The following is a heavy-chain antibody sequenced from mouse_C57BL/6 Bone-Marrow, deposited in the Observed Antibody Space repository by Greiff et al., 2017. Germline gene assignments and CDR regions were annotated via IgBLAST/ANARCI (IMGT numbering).Heavy chain of an antibody. CDR1: GYAFTSYW. CDR2: IYPGDGDT. D-gene: IGHD4-1*02. V-gene: IGHV1-80*01. J-gene: IGHJ1*03. Sequence: QVQLQQSGAELVKPGASVTISCKASGYAFTSYWMNWVKQTPGKGLEWIGLIYPGDGDTNYNGKFTGMATLTADKSTSTAYVQLSSLTSEDSAGEFCARAPTGTSWCFDDWGTGTTGTVSS. CDR3: ARAPTGTSWCFDD.